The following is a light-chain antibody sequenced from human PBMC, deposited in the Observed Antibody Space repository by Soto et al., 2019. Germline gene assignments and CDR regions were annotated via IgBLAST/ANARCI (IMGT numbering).Light chain of an antibody. J-gene: IGLJ1*01. V-gene: IGLV2-18*02. CDR2: DVS. CDR3: SSYTSSSTYV. CDR1: SSDVGSSNG. Sequence: QSVVTQPPSVSGSPGQSVTKSCTGTSSDVGSSNGVSWYQQPPGTAPKLMIYDVSNRPSGVPDRFSGSKSGNTASLTISGLQAEDEADYYCSSYTSSSTYVFGTGTKVTVL.